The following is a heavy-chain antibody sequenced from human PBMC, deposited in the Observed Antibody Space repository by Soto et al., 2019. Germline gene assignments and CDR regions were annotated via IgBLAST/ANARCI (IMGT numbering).Heavy chain of an antibody. CDR3: ARETNYYGSGSYYFRWFDP. J-gene: IGHJ5*02. CDR2: IYYSGST. Sequence: SETLSLTCTVSGGSIGSYYWSWIRQPPGKGLEWIGYIYYSGSTNYNPSLKSRVTISVDTSKNQFSLKLSSVTAADTAVYYCARETNYYGSGSYYFRWFDPWGQGTLVTVSS. V-gene: IGHV4-59*01. CDR1: GGSIGSYY. D-gene: IGHD3-10*01.